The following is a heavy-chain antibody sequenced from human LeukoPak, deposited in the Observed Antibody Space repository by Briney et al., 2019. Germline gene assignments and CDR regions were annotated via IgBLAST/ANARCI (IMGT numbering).Heavy chain of an antibody. CDR2: IYYSGST. CDR3: ARRLLGYCSGGSCYSGYFQH. D-gene: IGHD2-15*01. CDR1: GGSISNSNSY. J-gene: IGHJ1*01. V-gene: IGHV4-39*07. Sequence: PSETLSLTCTVSGGSISNSNSYWGWIRQSPGKGLEWIANIYYSGSTNYNPSLKTRVTISVDASKNQFSLKLSSVTAADTAVYYCARRLLGYCSGGSCYSGYFQHWGQGTLVTVSS.